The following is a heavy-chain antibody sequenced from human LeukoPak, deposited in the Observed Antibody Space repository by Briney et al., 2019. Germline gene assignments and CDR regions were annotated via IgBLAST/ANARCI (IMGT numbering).Heavy chain of an antibody. CDR3: ASEQWLLQAYYFDY. V-gene: IGHV4-61*02. CDR2: IYNSGST. CDR1: GGSISIGSYF. D-gene: IGHD6-19*01. J-gene: IGHJ4*02. Sequence: PSETLSLTCTVSGGSISIGSYFWSWIRQPAGKGLEWIGRIYNSGSTNYNPSLKSRVAISVDTSKNQFSLKLSSVAAADTAVYYCASEQWLLQAYYFDYWGQGILVTVSS.